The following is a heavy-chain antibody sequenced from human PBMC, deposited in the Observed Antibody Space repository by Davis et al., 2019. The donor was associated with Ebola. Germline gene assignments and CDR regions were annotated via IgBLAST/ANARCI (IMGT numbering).Heavy chain of an antibody. CDR1: GGSFSGYY. CDR2: INHSGST. V-gene: IGHV4-34*01. Sequence: SETLSLTCAVYGGSFSGYYWSWIRQPPGKGLEGIGEINHSGSTNYNPSLKSRVTISVDTSKNQFSLKLSSVTAADTAVYYCARDGRIAARSWFDPWGQGTLVTVSS. J-gene: IGHJ5*02. CDR3: ARDGRIAARSWFDP. D-gene: IGHD6-6*01.